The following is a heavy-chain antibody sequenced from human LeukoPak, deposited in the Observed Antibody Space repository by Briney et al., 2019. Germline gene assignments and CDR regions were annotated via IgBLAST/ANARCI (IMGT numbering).Heavy chain of an antibody. J-gene: IGHJ4*02. CDR2: IYHSGST. D-gene: IGHD1-20*01. CDR3: ARVVNWNQAHTDNFDY. Sequence: PSETLSLTCTVSGGPISSGDYYWTWIRQPPGKGLEWIGYIYHSGSTYQNPSLKSRVTISVDRSKNQFSLKLSSVTAADTAVYYCARVVNWNQAHTDNFDYWGQGTLVTVSS. CDR1: GGPISSGDYY. V-gene: IGHV4-30-2*01.